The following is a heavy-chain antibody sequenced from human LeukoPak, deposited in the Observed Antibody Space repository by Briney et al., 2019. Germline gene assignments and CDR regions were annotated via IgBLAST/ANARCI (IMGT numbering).Heavy chain of an antibody. J-gene: IGHJ4*02. D-gene: IGHD5-18*01. CDR2: IYPDDSDT. CDR3: ARRVSLGPSVAAMDYFDY. V-gene: IGHV5-51*01. Sequence: GESLKISCKGLGYSFTTYWIGWVRQMPGKGLEWMGIIYPDDSDTRYSPSFQGQVTISADKSISTAYLQWSSLKASDTAMYYCARRVSLGPSVAAMDYFDYWGQGTLVTVSP. CDR1: GYSFTTYW.